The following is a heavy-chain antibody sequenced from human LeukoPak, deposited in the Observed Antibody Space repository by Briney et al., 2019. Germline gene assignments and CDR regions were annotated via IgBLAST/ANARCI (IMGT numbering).Heavy chain of an antibody. Sequence: GGPLRPSCAAPGFTFRGFYTNWIRQPPGKGQESLSYISSNSYTNYADSVKGRFTISRDNAKNSLYLQMASLRAEDTAVYYCARMGIAAVGAYYFDYWGQGTLVAVSS. V-gene: IGHV3-11*06. CDR2: ISSNSYT. CDR1: GFTFRGFY. J-gene: IGHJ4*02. CDR3: ARMGIAAVGAYYFDY. D-gene: IGHD6-13*01.